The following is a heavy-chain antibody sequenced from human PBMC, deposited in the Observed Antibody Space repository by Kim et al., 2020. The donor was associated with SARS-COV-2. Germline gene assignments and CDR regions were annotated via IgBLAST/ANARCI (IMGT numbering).Heavy chain of an antibody. CDR2: IIPIFGTA. J-gene: IGHJ4*02. Sequence: SVKVSCKASGGTFSSYAISWVRQAPGQGLEWMGGIIPIFGTANYAQKFQGRVTITADESTSTAYMELSSLRSEDTAVYYCARDLAYCGGDCMIDYWGQGTLVTVSS. CDR1: GGTFSSYA. CDR3: ARDLAYCGGDCMIDY. D-gene: IGHD2-21*02. V-gene: IGHV1-69*13.